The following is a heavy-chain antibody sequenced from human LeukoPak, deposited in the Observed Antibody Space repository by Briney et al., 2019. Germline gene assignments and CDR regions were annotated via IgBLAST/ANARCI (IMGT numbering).Heavy chain of an antibody. D-gene: IGHD4-17*01. CDR2: IYYSGST. CDR3: ARIYGDGVGYFDY. Sequence: SKTLSLTCTVSGGSISSYYWSWIRQPPGKGLEWIGYIYYSGSTNYNPSLKSRVTISVDTSKNQFSLKLSFVTAADTAVYYCARIYGDGVGYFDYWGQGTLVTVSS. CDR1: GGSISSYY. J-gene: IGHJ4*02. V-gene: IGHV4-59*01.